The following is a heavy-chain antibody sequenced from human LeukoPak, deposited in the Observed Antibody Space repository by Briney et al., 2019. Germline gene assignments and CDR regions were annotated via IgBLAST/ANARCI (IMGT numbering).Heavy chain of an antibody. Sequence: SETLSLTCTVSGGSIRSGSYYWSWIRQPPGKGLEWIGYIYYSGTTNYNPSLKSRVTISEDTSKNQFSLKLSSVTAADTAVYFCARNVGGSGTYRDYFYGTDLWGQGTTVTVSS. J-gene: IGHJ6*02. CDR1: GGSIRSGSYY. CDR2: IYYSGTT. D-gene: IGHD3-10*01. V-gene: IGHV4-61*01. CDR3: ARNVGGSGTYRDYFYGTDL.